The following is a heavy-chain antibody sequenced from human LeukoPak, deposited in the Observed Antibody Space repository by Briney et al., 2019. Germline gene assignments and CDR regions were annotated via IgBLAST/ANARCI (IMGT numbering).Heavy chain of an antibody. Sequence: GGSLRLSCAASGFTFSSYGMHWVRQAPGKGLEWVAFIRYDGSNKYYADSVKGRFTISRDNSKNTLYLQMNSLRAEDTAVYYWAKDRSSPPRFLFDYWGQGTLVTVSS. V-gene: IGHV3-30*02. CDR1: GFTFSSYG. D-gene: IGHD6-13*01. J-gene: IGHJ4*02. CDR2: IRYDGSNK. CDR3: AKDRSSPPRFLFDY.